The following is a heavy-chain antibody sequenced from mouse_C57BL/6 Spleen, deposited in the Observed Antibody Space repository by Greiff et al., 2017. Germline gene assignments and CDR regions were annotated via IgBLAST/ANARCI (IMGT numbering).Heavy chain of an antibody. D-gene: IGHD2-2*01. CDR2: INPGSGGT. CDR1: GYAFTNYL. J-gene: IGHJ2*01. Sequence: VKLMESGAELVRPGTSVKVSCKASGYAFTNYLIEWVKQRPGQGLEWIGVINPGSGGTNYNEKFKGKATLTADKSSSTAYMQLSSLTSEDAAVYFCARYNYGYGGCWGQGTTRTVSS. V-gene: IGHV1-54*01. CDR3: ARYNYGYGGC.